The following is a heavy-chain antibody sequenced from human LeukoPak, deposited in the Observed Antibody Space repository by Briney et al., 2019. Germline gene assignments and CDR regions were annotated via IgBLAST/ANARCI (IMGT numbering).Heavy chain of an antibody. J-gene: IGHJ3*02. D-gene: IGHD3-10*01. Sequence: ASVKVSCKASGYSFTSHYMHWVRQAPGQGLEWLGLINPTGSSTLYAQKFQGRVTMTRDTSTSTVYMELSSLRSEDTAVYYCASVPYYYGSGDRRGAFDIWGQGTMVTVSS. CDR2: INPTGSST. CDR3: ASVPYYYGSGDRRGAFDI. V-gene: IGHV1-46*01. CDR1: GYSFTSHY.